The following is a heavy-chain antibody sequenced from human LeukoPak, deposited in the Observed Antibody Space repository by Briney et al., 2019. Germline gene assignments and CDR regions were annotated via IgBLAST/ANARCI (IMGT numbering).Heavy chain of an antibody. D-gene: IGHD5-18*01. CDR1: GFTFSSYA. Sequence: GGSLRLSCAASGFTFSSYAMNWVRQTPGKGLEWLSGISDSGYNTYYADSVKGRFTISRDNSKNTLYLKMNSLRAEEDTAVYYFAKDGYNYGYVDYWGQGTLVTVSS. V-gene: IGHV3-23*01. J-gene: IGHJ4*02. CDR3: AKDGYNYGYVDY. CDR2: ISDSGYNT.